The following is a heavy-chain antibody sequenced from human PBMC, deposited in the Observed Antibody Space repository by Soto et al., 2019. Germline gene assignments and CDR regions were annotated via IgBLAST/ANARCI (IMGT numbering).Heavy chain of an antibody. CDR3: ARVSTMVRGVISYYYYGMDV. Sequence: QVQLVQSGAEVKKPGSSVKVSGKASGGPFSSYTFSWVRQAPGQGLGWLGRIIPILGIANYAQKSQGRVTITADKSTSTAYMELSSLRSEDTAVYYCARVSTMVRGVISYYYYGMDVWGQGTTVTVSS. J-gene: IGHJ6*02. D-gene: IGHD3-10*01. CDR2: IIPILGIA. CDR1: GGPFSSYT. V-gene: IGHV1-69*02.